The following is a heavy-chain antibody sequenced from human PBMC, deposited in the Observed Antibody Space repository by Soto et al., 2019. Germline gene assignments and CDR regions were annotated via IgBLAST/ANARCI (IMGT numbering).Heavy chain of an antibody. J-gene: IGHJ5*02. V-gene: IGHV4-4*07. CDR2: IYSSGST. D-gene: IGHD3-3*01. Sequence: PSETLSLTCTVSGGAISTYYWTWIRQPAGKGLEWIGRIYSSGSTKYNPSLQSRVTISLDTSNNQFSLRLTSVTAADTAVYYCARGQRFSDWFDPWGQGTLVTGS. CDR3: ARGQRFSDWFDP. CDR1: GGAISTYY.